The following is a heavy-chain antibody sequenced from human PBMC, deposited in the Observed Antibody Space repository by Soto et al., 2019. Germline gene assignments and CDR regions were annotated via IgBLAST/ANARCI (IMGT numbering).Heavy chain of an antibody. J-gene: IGHJ4*02. CDR3: ARGSSNWAYYFDF. CDR2: ITSSGTTV. Sequence: EVHLVESGGGLVQPGGSLRLSCAASGFTFSSYSLNWVRQAPGKGLEWVSYITSSGTTVYYADSVRGRFTISRDNAKNSLYLQMNSLRDDVTAVDYCARGSSNWAYYFDFWGQGTLVTVSS. V-gene: IGHV3-48*02. CDR1: GFTFSSYS. D-gene: IGHD6-13*01.